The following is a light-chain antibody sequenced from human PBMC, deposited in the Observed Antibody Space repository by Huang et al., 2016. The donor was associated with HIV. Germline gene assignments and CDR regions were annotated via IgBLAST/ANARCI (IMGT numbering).Light chain of an antibody. Sequence: EIVLTQSPATLSLSPGERATLSCGASQSLSSSYLAWYQQKPGLAPRLLLYDASNRATGIPDMFSGSGSGTDFTLTISRLEPEDFAVYYCQQYGSSPLTFGGGTKVEIK. CDR2: DAS. J-gene: IGKJ4*01. V-gene: IGKV3D-20*01. CDR3: QQYGSSPLT. CDR1: QSLSSSY.